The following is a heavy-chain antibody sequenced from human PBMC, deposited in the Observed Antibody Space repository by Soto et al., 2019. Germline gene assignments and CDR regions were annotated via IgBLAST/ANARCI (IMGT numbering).Heavy chain of an antibody. V-gene: IGHV6-1*01. D-gene: IGHD5-18*01. CDR3: ARSYRYAYDY. CDR2: TYYRSKWYY. J-gene: IGHJ4*02. CDR1: GDSVTSYSST. Sequence: HSQTLSLTCAISGDSVTSYSSTWNWIRQSPSRGLEWLGRTYYRSKWYYDYAPSVKSRITIKADTSKNQFSLQLTSVTPEDTAVYSCARSYRYAYDYWGRGTLVTVSS.